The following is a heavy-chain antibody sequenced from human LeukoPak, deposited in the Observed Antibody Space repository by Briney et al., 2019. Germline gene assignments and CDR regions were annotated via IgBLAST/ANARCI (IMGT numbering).Heavy chain of an antibody. V-gene: IGHV4-39*01. D-gene: IGHD3-16*02. CDR1: GGSISSSSYY. Sequence: SETLSLTCTVSGGSISSSSYYWGWIRQPPGKGLEWIGSIYYSGSTYYNPSLKSRVTISVDTSKNQFSLKLSSVTAADTAVYYCARLDYDYVWGSYPNWGQGTLVTVSS. CDR3: ARLDYDYVWGSYPN. CDR2: IYYSGST. J-gene: IGHJ4*02.